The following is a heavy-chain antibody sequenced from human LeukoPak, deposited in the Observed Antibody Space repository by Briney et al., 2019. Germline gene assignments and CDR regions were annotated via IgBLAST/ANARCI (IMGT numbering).Heavy chain of an antibody. D-gene: IGHD1-26*01. Sequence: PGGSLRLSCAASGFTFSSYSMNWVRQAPGKGLEGVSSISSSSSYIYYADSVKGRFTISRDNSKNTLYLQMNSLRAEDTAVYYCAKDSAADSGSYFAAFDIWGQGTMVTVSS. CDR1: GFTFSSYS. V-gene: IGHV3-21*04. J-gene: IGHJ3*02. CDR3: AKDSAADSGSYFAAFDI. CDR2: ISSSSSYI.